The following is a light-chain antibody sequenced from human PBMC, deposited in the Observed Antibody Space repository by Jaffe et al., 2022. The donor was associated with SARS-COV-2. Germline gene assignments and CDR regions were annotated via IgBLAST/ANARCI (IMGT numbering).Light chain of an antibody. Sequence: EIVLTQSPATLSLSPGERASLSCRASQSVSSGYLAWYQQKPGQAPRLLIYGASSRATGIPDRFSGSGSGTDFTLTISRLEPEDSAVYYCQQYFESSTFGQGTQVEIK. CDR3: QQYFESST. CDR2: GAS. J-gene: IGKJ1*01. V-gene: IGKV3-20*01. CDR1: QSVSSGY.